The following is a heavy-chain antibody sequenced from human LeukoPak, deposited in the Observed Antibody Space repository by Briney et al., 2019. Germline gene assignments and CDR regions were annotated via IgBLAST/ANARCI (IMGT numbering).Heavy chain of an antibody. CDR2: IIPIFGTA. Sequence: ASVKVSCKASGGTFSSYAISWVRQAPGQGLEWMGGIIPIFGTANYAQKFQGRVTITADESTSTAYMELSSLRSEDTAVYYCARCSTYVARFDPWGQGTLVTVSS. D-gene: IGHD3-10*02. CDR1: GGTFSSYA. V-gene: IGHV1-69*13. CDR3: ARCSTYVARFDP. J-gene: IGHJ5*02.